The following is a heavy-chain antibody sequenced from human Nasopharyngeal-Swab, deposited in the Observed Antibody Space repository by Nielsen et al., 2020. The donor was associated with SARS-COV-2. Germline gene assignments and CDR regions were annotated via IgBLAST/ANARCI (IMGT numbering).Heavy chain of an antibody. Sequence: GSLRLSCAVSGGSISSSNWWSWVRQPPGKGLEWIGEIYHSGSTNYNPSLKSRVTISVDKSKNQFSLKPSSVTAADTAVYYCARVSGGYYDSSGYYYFDYWGQGTLVTVSS. J-gene: IGHJ4*02. V-gene: IGHV4-4*02. CDR3: ARVSGGYYDSSGYYYFDY. CDR1: GGSISSSNW. D-gene: IGHD3-22*01. CDR2: IYHSGST.